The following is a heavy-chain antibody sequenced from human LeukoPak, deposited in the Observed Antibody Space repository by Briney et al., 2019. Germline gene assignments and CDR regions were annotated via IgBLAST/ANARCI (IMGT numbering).Heavy chain of an antibody. D-gene: IGHD6-19*01. Sequence: GGSLRLSCAASGFTFSSYGMHWVRQAPGKGLEWVAVISYDGSNKYYADSVKGRFTISSDNSKNTLYLQMNSLRAEDTAVYYCAKDTQWLVLGYFDYWGQGTLVTVSS. CDR2: ISYDGSNK. V-gene: IGHV3-30*18. CDR1: GFTFSSYG. CDR3: AKDTQWLVLGYFDY. J-gene: IGHJ4*02.